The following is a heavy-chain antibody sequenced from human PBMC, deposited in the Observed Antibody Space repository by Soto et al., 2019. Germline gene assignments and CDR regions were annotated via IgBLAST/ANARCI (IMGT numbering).Heavy chain of an antibody. Sequence: PSETLSLTCTVSGGSISSYYWSWIRQPRGRGLEWIGCIHYSGSTNYNPSLKSRVTISIDTSKNQFSLKLNSVTAADTAVYYCARQSPATYSLALFDYWGQGNQVTSPQ. CDR3: ARQSPATYSLALFDY. V-gene: IGHV4-59*08. J-gene: IGHJ4*02. CDR2: IHYSGST. CDR1: GGSISSYY. D-gene: IGHD2-15*01.